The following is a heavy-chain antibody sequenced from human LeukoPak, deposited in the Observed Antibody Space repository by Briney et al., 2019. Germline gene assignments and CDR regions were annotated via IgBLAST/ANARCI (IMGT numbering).Heavy chain of an antibody. CDR1: GFTFTDFY. J-gene: IGHJ4*02. V-gene: IGHV3-7*01. Sequence: GGSLRLSCAASGFTFTDFYMNWVRQAPGKGLEWVANINQDGSAKNYLDSVKGRFTISIDRGKNSLYLQMNSLRDEDTAVYYCARELSWSGRDYWGQGTLVTVSS. D-gene: IGHD3-3*01. CDR2: INQDGSAK. CDR3: ARELSWSGRDY.